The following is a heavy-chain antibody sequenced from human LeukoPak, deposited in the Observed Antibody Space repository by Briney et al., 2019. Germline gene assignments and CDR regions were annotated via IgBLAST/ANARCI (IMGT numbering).Heavy chain of an antibody. V-gene: IGHV3-33*01. CDR3: AREFYGSGSSSLNGMDV. D-gene: IGHD3-10*01. J-gene: IGHJ6*02. Sequence: GRSLRLSCAASGFTFSSYGMHWVRQAPGKGLEWVAVIWYDGSNKYYADSVKGRFTISRDNSKNTLYLQMNSLRAEDTAVYYCAREFYGSGSSSLNGMDVWGQGTTVTVSS. CDR2: IWYDGSNK. CDR1: GFTFSSYG.